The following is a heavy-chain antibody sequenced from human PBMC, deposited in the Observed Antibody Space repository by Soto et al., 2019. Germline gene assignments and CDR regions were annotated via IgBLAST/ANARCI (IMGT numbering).Heavy chain of an antibody. Sequence: QITLKESGPTLVKPTQTLTLTRTFSGFSLSTSGVGVGWIRQPPGKALEWLALIYWNDDKRYSPSLKSRLTITKDTSKNQVVLTMTNMDPVDTATYYCALALSTTDYDSSGYYLYYFDYWGQGTLVTVSS. V-gene: IGHV2-5*01. CDR2: IYWNDDK. J-gene: IGHJ4*02. D-gene: IGHD3-22*01. CDR3: ALALSTTDYDSSGYYLYYFDY. CDR1: GFSLSTSGVG.